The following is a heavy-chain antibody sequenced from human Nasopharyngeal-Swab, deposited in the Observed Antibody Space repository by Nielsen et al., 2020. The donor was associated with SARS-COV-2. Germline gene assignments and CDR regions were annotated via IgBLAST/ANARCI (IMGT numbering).Heavy chain of an antibody. D-gene: IGHD3-9*01. V-gene: IGHV3-53*01. Sequence: VRQAPGKGLEWVSVIYSGGSTYHADSVKGRFTISRDNSKNTLYLQMNSLRAEDTAVYYCARDPPHYGILTGYSPGGMDVWGQGTTVTVSS. CDR2: IYSGGST. CDR3: ARDPPHYGILTGYSPGGMDV. J-gene: IGHJ6*02.